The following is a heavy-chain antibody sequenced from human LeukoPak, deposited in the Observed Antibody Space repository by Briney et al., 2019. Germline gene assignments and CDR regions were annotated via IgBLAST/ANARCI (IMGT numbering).Heavy chain of an antibody. D-gene: IGHD1-14*01. V-gene: IGHV3-23*01. J-gene: IGHJ6*03. CDR3: ARGTGNLGRFYMDV. CDR2: ISGSGGST. Sequence: GGSLRLSCAASGFTFSSYAMSWVRQAPGKGLEWVSAISGSGGSTYYADSVKGRFTISRDNSKNTLYLQMNSLRAEDTAVYYCARGTGNLGRFYMDVWGNGTTVTISS. CDR1: GFTFSSYA.